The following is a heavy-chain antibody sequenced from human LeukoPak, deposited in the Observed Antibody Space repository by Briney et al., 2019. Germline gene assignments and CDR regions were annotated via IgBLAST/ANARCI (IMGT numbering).Heavy chain of an antibody. D-gene: IGHD2-2*01. V-gene: IGHV1-18*04. CDR3: ARYCSSTSCYYYYYYGMDV. CDR1: GYTFTSYF. Sequence: ASVKVSCKASGYTFTSYFMHWVRQAPGQGLEWMGWISAYNGNTNYAQKLQGRVTMTTDTSTSTAYMELRSLRSDDTAVYYRARYCSSTSCYYYYYYGMDVWGQGTTVTVSS. J-gene: IGHJ6*02. CDR2: ISAYNGNT.